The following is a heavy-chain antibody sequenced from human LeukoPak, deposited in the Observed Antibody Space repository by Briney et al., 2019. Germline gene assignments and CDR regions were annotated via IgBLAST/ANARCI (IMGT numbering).Heavy chain of an antibody. CDR3: ARQTSIAARGHFDY. J-gene: IGHJ4*02. Sequence: SETLSRTCNVSGGSISSYYWSWIRQPPGKGLEWIGHINYSGSTKYNPSLKSRVTKSIDTSKNQFSLKLTSVTAADTAVYYCARQTSIAARGHFDYWGQGTLVTVSS. V-gene: IGHV4-59*12. D-gene: IGHD6-6*01. CDR2: INYSGST. CDR1: GGSISSYY.